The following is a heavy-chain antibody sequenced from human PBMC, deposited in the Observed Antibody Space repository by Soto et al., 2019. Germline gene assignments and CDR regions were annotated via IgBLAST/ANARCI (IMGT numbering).Heavy chain of an antibody. V-gene: IGHV1-69*12. CDR1: GGTLSSYG. Sequence: QVQLVQSGAEVKKPGSSVKVSCKASGGTLSSYGVSWVRQAPGQGLEWLGGIIPVFGTANYAHKFQGRLTITADESTSTVYMDVSSLRSEDTAVYYCARGDATKIIVTTYYGMDVWGQGTTVTVSS. CDR3: ARGDATKIIVTTYYGMDV. CDR2: IIPVFGTA. D-gene: IGHD4-17*01. J-gene: IGHJ6*02.